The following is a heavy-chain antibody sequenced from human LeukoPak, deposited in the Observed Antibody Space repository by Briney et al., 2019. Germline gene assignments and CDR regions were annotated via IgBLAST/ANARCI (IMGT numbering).Heavy chain of an antibody. V-gene: IGHV4-31*03. CDR1: GGSISSGGYY. D-gene: IGHD6-13*01. Sequence: SETLSLTCTVSGGSISSGGYYWSWIRQHPGKGLEWIGYIYYSGSTYYNPSLKSRITISVDTSKNQFSLNLNSVTAADTAVYYCARAGRSVTAGTFDHWGQGTLVTVSS. CDR3: ARAGRSVTAGTFDH. J-gene: IGHJ4*02. CDR2: IYYSGST.